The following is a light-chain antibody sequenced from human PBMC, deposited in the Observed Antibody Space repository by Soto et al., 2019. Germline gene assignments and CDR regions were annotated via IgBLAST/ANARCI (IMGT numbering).Light chain of an antibody. CDR1: QIVGIN. CDR2: RAS. J-gene: IGKJ4*01. V-gene: IGKV3-20*01. CDR3: QQYGTSPLT. Sequence: IVMTQYPATLSVSPGERATLSCMASQIVGINLAWYQQKPGQAPRLLISRASTRATGIPDVFSGSGSGTDFTLTINRLEPEDFAMYYCQQYGTSPLTFGEGTKVEIK.